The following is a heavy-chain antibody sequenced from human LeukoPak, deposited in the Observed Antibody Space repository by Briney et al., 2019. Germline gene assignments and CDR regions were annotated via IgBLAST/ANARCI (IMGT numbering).Heavy chain of an antibody. CDR1: GFTFSSYD. J-gene: IGHJ3*02. CDR3: AREFTIFGVVIQRYDAFDI. V-gene: IGHV3-13*01. Sequence: GGSLRLSCAASGFTFSSYDMHWVRQATGKGLEWVSAIGTAGDTYYPGSVKGRFTISRENAKNSLYLQMNSLRAGDTAVYYCAREFTIFGVVIQRYDAFDIWGQGTMVTVSS. D-gene: IGHD3-3*01. CDR2: IGTAGDT.